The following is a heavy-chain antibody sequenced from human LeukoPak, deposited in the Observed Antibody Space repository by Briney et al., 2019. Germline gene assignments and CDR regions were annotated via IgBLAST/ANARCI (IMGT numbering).Heavy chain of an antibody. Sequence: SQTLSLTCAISGDIVSTNSAGWNWIRQSPSRGLEWLGRTYYNSNLYKDYAASVESRITINPDTSKIQFSLQLNSVTPEDTAVYYCARGWLQSGFHYWGQGILVTVSS. D-gene: IGHD5-24*01. CDR2: TYYNSNLYK. CDR3: ARGWLQSGFHY. J-gene: IGHJ4*02. CDR1: GDIVSTNSAG. V-gene: IGHV6-1*01.